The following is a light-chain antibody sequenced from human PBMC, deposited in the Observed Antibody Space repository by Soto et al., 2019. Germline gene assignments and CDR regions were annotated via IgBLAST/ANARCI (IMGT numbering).Light chain of an antibody. V-gene: IGKV1-5*03. Sequence: DIQLTQSPSTLSASVGDRVTITCRASQSINNWLAWYQQKPGKAPKLLIYKASSLESGLPSRFSGSGSGTEFTLTISSLQPDDFATYYCQQYSSYFLTFGGGTQVEIK. CDR1: QSINNW. CDR2: KAS. CDR3: QQYSSYFLT. J-gene: IGKJ4*01.